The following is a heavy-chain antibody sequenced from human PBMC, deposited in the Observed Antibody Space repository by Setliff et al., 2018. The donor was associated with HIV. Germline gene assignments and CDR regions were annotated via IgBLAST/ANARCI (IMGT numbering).Heavy chain of an antibody. CDR1: GYTFTSYG. Sequence: ASVKVSCKASGYTFTSYGISWVRQAPGQGLEWMGWISAYNGNTNYAQKLQGRVTMTTDTSTSTAYMELGSLTSEDTGVYYCASGKGVGGVIITGGLDVWGKGTTVTVSS. CDR3: ASGKGVGGVIITGGLDV. V-gene: IGHV1-18*01. J-gene: IGHJ6*04. CDR2: ISAYNGNT. D-gene: IGHD3-10*01.